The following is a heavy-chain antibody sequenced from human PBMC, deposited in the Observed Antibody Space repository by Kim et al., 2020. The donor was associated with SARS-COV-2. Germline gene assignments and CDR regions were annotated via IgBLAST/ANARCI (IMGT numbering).Heavy chain of an antibody. D-gene: IGHD6-13*01. CDR2: ISGSGGST. Sequence: GGSLRLSCAASGFTFSSYAMSWVRQAPGKGLEWVSAISGSGGSTYYADSVKGRFTISRDNSKNTLHLQMNSLTAEDTAVYYCAKDRVGVFPYSSSCDDWGQGTLVTVSS. CDR3: AKDRVGVFPYSSSCDD. J-gene: IGHJ4*02. V-gene: IGHV3-23*01. CDR1: GFTFSSYA.